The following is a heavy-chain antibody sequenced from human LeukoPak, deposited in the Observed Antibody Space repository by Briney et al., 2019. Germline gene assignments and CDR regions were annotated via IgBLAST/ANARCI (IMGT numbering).Heavy chain of an antibody. CDR3: ARAVNYDFWSGSGNWFDP. CDR1: GYTFTDYY. J-gene: IGHJ5*02. D-gene: IGHD3-3*01. Sequence: ASVKVSCKASGYTFTDYYIRWVRQRQAPGQGLEWMGRINPNSGGTNYAQKFQGRVTMTRDTSISTAYMELSRLRSDDTAVYYCARAVNYDFWSGSGNWFDPWGQGTLVTVSS. CDR2: INPNSGGT. V-gene: IGHV1-2*06.